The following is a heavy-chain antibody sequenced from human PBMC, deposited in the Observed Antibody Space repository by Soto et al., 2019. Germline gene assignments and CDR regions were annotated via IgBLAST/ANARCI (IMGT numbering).Heavy chain of an antibody. Sequence: ASVKVSCKASGYTFTSYYMHWVRQAPGQGLEWMGIINPSGGSTSYAQKFQGRVTMTRDTSTSTVYVELSSLRSEDTAVYYCARDYCPVGSCSGNWFDPWGQGTLVTVSS. D-gene: IGHD2-15*01. V-gene: IGHV1-46*01. CDR3: ARDYCPVGSCSGNWFDP. CDR2: INPSGGST. CDR1: GYTFTSYY. J-gene: IGHJ5*02.